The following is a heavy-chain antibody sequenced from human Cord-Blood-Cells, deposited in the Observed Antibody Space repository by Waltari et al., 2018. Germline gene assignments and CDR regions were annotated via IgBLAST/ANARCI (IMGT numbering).Heavy chain of an antibody. CDR2: INHSGST. Sequence: QVQLQQWGAGLLKPSETLSLTCAVYGGSFSGYYWSWIRQPPGKGLEWIGEINHSGSTNYNPSLKSRFTISVDTSKNQFSLKLSSVTAADTAVYYCARRSGSYFDNWFDPWGQGTLVTVSS. J-gene: IGHJ5*02. CDR3: ARRSGSYFDNWFDP. D-gene: IGHD1-26*01. V-gene: IGHV4-34*01. CDR1: GGSFSGYY.